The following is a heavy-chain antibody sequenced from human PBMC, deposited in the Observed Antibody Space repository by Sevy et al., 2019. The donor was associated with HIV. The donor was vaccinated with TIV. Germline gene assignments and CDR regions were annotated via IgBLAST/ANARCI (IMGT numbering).Heavy chain of an antibody. CDR3: ARISDYGEDTAHDAFDI. Sequence: SENLSLTCTVSGGSISSYYWSWIRQPPGKGLEWIGYIYYSGSTNYNPSIKSRVTISVDTSKNQFSLKLSSVTAADTAVYYCARISDYGEDTAHDAFDIWGQGTMVTVSS. CDR2: IYYSGST. D-gene: IGHD4-17*01. J-gene: IGHJ3*02. CDR1: GGSISSYY. V-gene: IGHV4-59*01.